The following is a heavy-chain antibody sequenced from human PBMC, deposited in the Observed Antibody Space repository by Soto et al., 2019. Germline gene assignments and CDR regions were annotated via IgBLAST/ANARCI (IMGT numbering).Heavy chain of an antibody. V-gene: IGHV3-23*01. CDR3: AKANDYYGSGSYYTPFDYYYMDV. Sequence: GGSLRLSCAASGFTFSSYAMSWVRQAPGKGLEWVSAISGSGGSTYYADSVKGRFTISRDNSKNTPYLQMNSLRAEDTAVYYCAKANDYYGSGSYYTPFDYYYMDVWGKGTTVTVSS. J-gene: IGHJ6*03. CDR2: ISGSGGST. CDR1: GFTFSSYA. D-gene: IGHD3-10*01.